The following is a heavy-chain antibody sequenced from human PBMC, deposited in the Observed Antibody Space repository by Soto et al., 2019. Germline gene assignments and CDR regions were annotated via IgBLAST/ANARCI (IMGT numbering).Heavy chain of an antibody. J-gene: IGHJ4*02. CDR3: AKGRYDFWSPYYFDS. Sequence: EVQLVESGGRLVQPGRSLRLSCVGTGLNFDDFAMHWVRQAPGKGLEWVSGITWNSRVLAYADYVKGRFTISRDNARNSLYLQIDSLRDEDTALYYCAKGRYDFWSPYYFDSWGQGTLVTVSS. CDR1: GLNFDDFA. D-gene: IGHD3-3*01. V-gene: IGHV3-9*01. CDR2: ITWNSRVL.